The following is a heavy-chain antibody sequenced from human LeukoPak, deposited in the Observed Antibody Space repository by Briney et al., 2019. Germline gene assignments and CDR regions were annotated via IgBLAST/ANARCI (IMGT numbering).Heavy chain of an antibody. J-gene: IGHJ5*02. CDR3: ARGSRWFDP. D-gene: IGHD2-21*02. Sequence: SETLSLTCAVYGFSFSGYYWSWIRQPPGKGLEWIGEINHSGSTNYNPSLKSRVTISVDTSKNQFSLKLSSVTAADTAVYYCARGSRWFDPWGQGTLVTVSS. CDR2: INHSGST. V-gene: IGHV4-34*01. CDR1: GFSFSGYY.